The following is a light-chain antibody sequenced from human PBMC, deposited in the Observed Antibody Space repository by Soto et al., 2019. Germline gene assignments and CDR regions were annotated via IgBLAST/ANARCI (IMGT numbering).Light chain of an antibody. V-gene: IGKV1-39*01. CDR1: QSIRSY. CDR2: DAS. J-gene: IGKJ4*01. CDR3: QQGYSIHALT. Sequence: DIQLTQSPSSLSASVGDKVTITCRASQSIRSYLNWVQQKPGKAPKLLIYDASSLQTGVPSRFSGSGSGTDFSLTITYLQPEDFATYYCQQGYSIHALTFGGGTKVELK.